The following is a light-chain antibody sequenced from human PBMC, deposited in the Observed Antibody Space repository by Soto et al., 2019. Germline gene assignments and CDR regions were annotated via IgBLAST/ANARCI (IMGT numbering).Light chain of an antibody. Sequence: QSVLTQPPSVSAAPGQTVSISCSGSSSNVGDNYVAWYQQIPGAAPQLFIYDDNKRPSGIPDRFSGSKSGTSATLGIAGLQTGDEADYYCGTWDSSLSAVVFGGGTKLTVL. CDR2: DDN. CDR1: SSNVGDNY. V-gene: IGLV1-51*01. CDR3: GTWDSSLSAVV. J-gene: IGLJ2*01.